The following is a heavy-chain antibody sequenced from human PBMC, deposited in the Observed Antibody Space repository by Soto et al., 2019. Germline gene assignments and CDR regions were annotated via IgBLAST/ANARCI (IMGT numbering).Heavy chain of an antibody. CDR3: ARRYGGNFDY. D-gene: IGHD4-17*01. Sequence: SETLSLTCTVSGGSISSYYWSWIRQPPGKGLEWIGYIYYSGSTNYNPSLKSRVTVSVDTSKNQFSLKLSSVTAADTAVYYCARRYGGNFDYWGQGTLVTVSS. V-gene: IGHV4-59*01. CDR2: IYYSGST. J-gene: IGHJ4*02. CDR1: GGSISSYY.